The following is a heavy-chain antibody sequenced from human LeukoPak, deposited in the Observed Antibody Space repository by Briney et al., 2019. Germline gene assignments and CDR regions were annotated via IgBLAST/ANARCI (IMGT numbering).Heavy chain of an antibody. D-gene: IGHD1-26*01. CDR1: GFSFSSYS. J-gene: IGHJ4*02. V-gene: IGHV3-21*01. CDR3: ARVYMVGAFDY. CDR2: ISSSSSYI. Sequence: GGSLRLSCAGSGFSFSSYSMNWVRQAPGKGLEWVSSISSSSSYIYYADSVKGRFTISRDNAKNSLYLQMNSLRAEDTAVYYCARVYMVGAFDYWGQGTLVTVSS.